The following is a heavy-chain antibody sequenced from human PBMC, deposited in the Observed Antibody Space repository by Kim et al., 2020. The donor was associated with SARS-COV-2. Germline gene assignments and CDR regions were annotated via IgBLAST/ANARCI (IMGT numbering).Heavy chain of an antibody. CDR3: ARGGTEQLADRVEYFQH. CDR1: GYSFTSYW. D-gene: IGHD6-6*01. V-gene: IGHV5-51*01. J-gene: IGHJ1*01. Sequence: GESLKISCKGSGYSFTSYWIGWVRQMPGKGLEWMGIIYPGDSDTRYSPSFQGQVTISADKSISTAYLQWSSLKASDTAMYYCARGGTEQLADRVEYFQHWGQGTLVTVSS. CDR2: IYPGDSDT.